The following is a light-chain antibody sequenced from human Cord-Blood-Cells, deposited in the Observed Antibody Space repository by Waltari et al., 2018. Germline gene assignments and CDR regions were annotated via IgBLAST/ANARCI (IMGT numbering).Light chain of an antibody. J-gene: IGKJ2*01. Sequence: DIQMTQPPSTLSASVGDRVTITCRASQSNSSWLAWYQPKPGKAPKLLIYDASSLESGVPSRFSGSGSGTEFTLTISSLQPDDFATYYCQQYNSYSTFGQGTKLEIK. CDR1: QSNSSW. V-gene: IGKV1-5*01. CDR3: QQYNSYST. CDR2: DAS.